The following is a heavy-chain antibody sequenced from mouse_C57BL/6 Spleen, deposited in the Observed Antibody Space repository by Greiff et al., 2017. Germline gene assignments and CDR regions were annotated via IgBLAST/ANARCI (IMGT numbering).Heavy chain of an antibody. Sequence: EVQLQQSGAELVRPGASVKLSCTASGFNIKDDYMHWVKQRPEQGLEWIGWIDPENGDTEYASKFQGKATITADTSSNTAYLQLSSLTSVDTSVYYGTTDSSTWFAYWGQGTLVTVSA. J-gene: IGHJ3*01. D-gene: IGHD1-1*01. V-gene: IGHV14-4*01. CDR2: IDPENGDT. CDR1: GFNIKDDY. CDR3: TTDSSTWFAY.